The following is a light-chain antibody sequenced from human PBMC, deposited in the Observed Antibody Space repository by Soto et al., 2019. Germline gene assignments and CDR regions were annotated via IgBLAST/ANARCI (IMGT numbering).Light chain of an antibody. CDR2: AAS. CDR3: QQYGSSPFT. V-gene: IGKV3-20*01. J-gene: IGKJ3*01. CDR1: QTVSITY. Sequence: PRESATLSCRASQTVSITYLTWYQQKPGQAPRLLIYAASTRATGIPDRFSGSGSGADFTLPIPSLVPEDFAVYYCQQYGSSPFTFGPGTKVDI.